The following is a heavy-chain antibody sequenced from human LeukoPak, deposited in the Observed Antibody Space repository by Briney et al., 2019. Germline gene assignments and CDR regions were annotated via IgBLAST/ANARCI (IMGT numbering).Heavy chain of an antibody. J-gene: IGHJ5*02. CDR1: GGSISSGGYY. Sequence: SQTLSLTCTVSGGSISSGGYYWSWIRQPPGKGLEWIGYIYYSGSTYYNPSLKSRVTISVDTSKNQFSLKLSSVTAADTAVYYCARVGFIVGAKGLNWFDPWGQGTLVTVSS. CDR3: ARVGFIVGAKGLNWFDP. CDR2: IYYSGST. D-gene: IGHD1-26*01. V-gene: IGHV4-30-4*01.